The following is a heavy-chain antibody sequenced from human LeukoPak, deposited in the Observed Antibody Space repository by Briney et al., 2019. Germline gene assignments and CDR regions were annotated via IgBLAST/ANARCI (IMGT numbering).Heavy chain of an antibody. CDR2: ISSSSSTI. Sequence: GGSLRLSCAASGFTFSSYSMNWVRQAPGKGLEWVSYISSSSSTIYYADSVKGRFTISRDNAKSSLYLQMNSLRAEDTAVYYCARAGRDGYNYDFDYWGQGTLVTVSS. CDR1: GFTFSSYS. V-gene: IGHV3-48*01. J-gene: IGHJ4*02. D-gene: IGHD5-24*01. CDR3: ARAGRDGYNYDFDY.